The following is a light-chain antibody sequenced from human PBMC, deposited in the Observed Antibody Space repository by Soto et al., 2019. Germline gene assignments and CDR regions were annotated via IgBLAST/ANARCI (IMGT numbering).Light chain of an antibody. CDR1: SSDVGGYNY. V-gene: IGLV2-14*03. J-gene: IGLJ2*01. CDR2: DVG. Sequence: QSVLTQPASVSGSPGQSITISCTGTSSDVGGYNYVSWYQQHPGKAPKLIIYDVGNRPSGVSNRFSGSKSGNTASLTISGLQAEDEADYYCSSYTSSTTVVFGGGTKLTVL. CDR3: SSYTSSTTVV.